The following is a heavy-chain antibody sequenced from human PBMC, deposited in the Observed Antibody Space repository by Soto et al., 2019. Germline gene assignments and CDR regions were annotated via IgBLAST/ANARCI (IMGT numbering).Heavy chain of an antibody. V-gene: IGHV1-3*01. CDR3: ARVLTGDLHYFDY. CDR1: GYTFTSYA. D-gene: IGHD2-21*02. J-gene: IGHJ4*02. CDR2: INAGNGNT. Sequence: QVQLVQSGAEVKKPGASVKVSCKASGYTFTSYAMHWVRQAPGQRLEWMGWINAGNGNTKYSQKFQGRVTITRATSASTAWMELSIVTSEYTAVYYCARVLTGDLHYFDYWGQGTLFTVSS.